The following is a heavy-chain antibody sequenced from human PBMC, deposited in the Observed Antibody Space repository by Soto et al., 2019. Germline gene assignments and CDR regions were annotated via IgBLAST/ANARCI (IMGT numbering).Heavy chain of an antibody. CDR1: GFTFSSYS. D-gene: IGHD2-21*01. J-gene: IGHJ4*02. Sequence: SLRLSCTTSGFTFSSYSMHWLRQAPGKGLEWVAVTSSSGGTTFYADSVKGRFTVSRDNSKNTLYLQMNSLRGEDTAVYYCAREVVLTEWYFDNWGQGITVTVSS. CDR3: AREVVLTEWYFDN. CDR2: TSSSGGTT. V-gene: IGHV3-30-3*01.